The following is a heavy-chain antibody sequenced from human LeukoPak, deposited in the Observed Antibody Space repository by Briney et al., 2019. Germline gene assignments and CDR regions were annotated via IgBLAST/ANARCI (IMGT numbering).Heavy chain of an antibody. D-gene: IGHD3-3*01. CDR3: ARGRNLEWFDY. J-gene: IGHJ5*01. CDR2: IYYSGST. V-gene: IGHV4-59*01. Sequence: SETLSLTCTVSGDSFRSYYWSWIRQPPGKGLEWIGYIYYSGSTNNNPSLKSRVTISVDTSKIQFSLKLNSVTAADTAVYYCARGRNLEWFDYWGQGTLVTVSS. CDR1: GDSFRSYY.